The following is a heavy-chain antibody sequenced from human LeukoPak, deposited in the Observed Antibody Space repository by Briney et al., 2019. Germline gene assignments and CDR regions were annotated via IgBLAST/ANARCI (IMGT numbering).Heavy chain of an antibody. CDR3: ARVRLGSGWSLFDF. CDR1: GFTFSNAW. CDR2: IYSGGST. D-gene: IGHD6-19*01. J-gene: IGHJ4*02. V-gene: IGHV3-53*04. Sequence: GGSLRLSCAASGFTFSNAWMSWIRQAPGKGLEWVSVIYSGGSTYYADSVRGRFTISRHISQNTLYLQMNSLRAEDTAVYYCARVRLGSGWSLFDFWGQGTLVTVSS.